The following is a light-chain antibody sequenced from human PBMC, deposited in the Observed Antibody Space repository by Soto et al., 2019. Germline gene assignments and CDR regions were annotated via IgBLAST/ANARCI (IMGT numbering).Light chain of an antibody. J-gene: IGKJ1*01. CDR3: QQYNNWPPAT. CDR2: DAS. V-gene: IGKV3-15*01. Sequence: EIVMTQSPATLSLSPGERATLSCRASQSVGTNLAWYQQKPGQAPRLLIYDASTRATGLPARFSGRVSGAEFTLTISSLQSEDFAVYYCQQYNNWPPATFGQGTKVDIK. CDR1: QSVGTN.